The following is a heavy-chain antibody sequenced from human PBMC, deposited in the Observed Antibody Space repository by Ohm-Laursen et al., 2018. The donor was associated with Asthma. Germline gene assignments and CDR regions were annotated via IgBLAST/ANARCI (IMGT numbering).Heavy chain of an antibody. CDR2: TYDTGST. CDR3: AMVRGLRGGIDY. D-gene: IGHD3-10*01. V-gene: IGHV4-59*06. Sequence: TLSLTCTLSGASFSTYYWGWIRQPPGRGLEWLGFTYDTGSTNINPSLKGRVTISVDTSKNQFSLKLFSMTAADTAVYFCAMVRGLRGGIDYWGQGALVTVSS. CDR1: GASFSTYY. J-gene: IGHJ4*02.